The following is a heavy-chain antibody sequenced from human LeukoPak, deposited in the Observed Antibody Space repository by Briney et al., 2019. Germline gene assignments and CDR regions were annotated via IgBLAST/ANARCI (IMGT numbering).Heavy chain of an antibody. CDR2: ISHDGSTT. CDR1: GFDFSNYG. V-gene: IGHV3-30*18. CDR3: AKEPTPYSSGWYFQH. Sequence: GGSLRLSCAASGFDFSNYGMQWVRQAPGKGLEWVAVISHDGSTTFYAGSVKGRFTISRDNSKNTLNLQMYSLTPEDTAVYYCAKEPTPYSSGWYFQHWGQGTLVTVSS. J-gene: IGHJ1*01. D-gene: IGHD6-25*01.